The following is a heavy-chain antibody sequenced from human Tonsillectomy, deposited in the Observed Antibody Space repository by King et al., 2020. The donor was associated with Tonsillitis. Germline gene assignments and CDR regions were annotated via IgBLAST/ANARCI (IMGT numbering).Heavy chain of an antibody. CDR2: ISSSGSTR. V-gene: IGHV3-48*03. D-gene: IGHD3-10*01. J-gene: IGHJ6*03. Sequence: VQLVESGGGLVQPGGSLRLSCAASGFTFSSFEVNWVRQAPGKGLEWVSYISSSGSTRYYADSVKGRFTISRDNAKNSLYLQMNSLRAEDTAVYYCAREMSEVDYGSGSPLHYYYMDVWGKGTTVTVSS. CDR1: GFTFSSFE. CDR3: AREMSEVDYGSGSPLHYYYMDV.